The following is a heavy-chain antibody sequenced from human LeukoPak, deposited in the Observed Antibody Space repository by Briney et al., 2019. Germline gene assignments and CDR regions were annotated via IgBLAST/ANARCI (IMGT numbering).Heavy chain of an antibody. CDR3: ARHGSITMVRGRLRYYYMDV. Sequence: GGSLRLSCAASGFTVSSNYMSWVRQAPGKGLEWVSVIYSGGSTYSADSVKGRFTISRDNSKHTRYLQMNSLRAEDTAVYYCARHGSITMVRGRLRYYYMDVWGKGTTVTISS. CDR1: GFTVSSNY. D-gene: IGHD3-10*01. CDR2: IYSGGST. V-gene: IGHV3-53*01. J-gene: IGHJ6*03.